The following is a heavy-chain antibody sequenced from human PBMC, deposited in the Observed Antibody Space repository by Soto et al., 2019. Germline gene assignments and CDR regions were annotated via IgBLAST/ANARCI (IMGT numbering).Heavy chain of an antibody. V-gene: IGHV3-30-3*01. CDR3: AREVYYDFWSGFNTHPYSFDD. CDR1: GFTFSRHT. Sequence: QVQLVESGGGVVQPGRSLRLSCAASGFTFSRHTMHWVRQAPGKGLEWVAAISDDGSNTYYADSEKGRFTISRDNSKNTLYLQMNSLSSEETAVHHCAREVYYDFWSGFNTHPYSFDDWGQGTLVTVSS. CDR2: ISDDGSNT. J-gene: IGHJ4*02. D-gene: IGHD3-3*01.